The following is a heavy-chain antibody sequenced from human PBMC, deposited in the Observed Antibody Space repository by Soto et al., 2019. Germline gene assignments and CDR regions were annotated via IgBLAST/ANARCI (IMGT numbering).Heavy chain of an antibody. CDR1: GYTFSGYY. CDR3: AKLSEDPYSGSYSDS. Sequence: ASVKVSCKTSGYTFSGYYMHWMRQAPGQGLEWMGWINPNTSGTIYAQKFQGRVAMTRDTSISTAYMELSGLRAEDTAVYYCAKLSEDPYSGSYSDSWGQGALVTVSS. D-gene: IGHD1-26*01. J-gene: IGHJ4*02. V-gene: IGHV1-2*02. CDR2: INPNTSGT.